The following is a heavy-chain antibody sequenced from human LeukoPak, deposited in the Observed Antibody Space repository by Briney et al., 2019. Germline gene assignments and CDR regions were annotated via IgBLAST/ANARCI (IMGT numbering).Heavy chain of an antibody. J-gene: IGHJ5*02. CDR2: INWNGGST. V-gene: IGHV3-20*01. Sequence: GGPLRLSCAASGFTFYDYGMSWVRPAPGKGLEWVSGINWNGGSTGYADSVKGRFTISRDNAKNSLYLQMNSLGAEDTALYHCARDQVWMVHNWSDPWGQGTLVTVSS. CDR1: GFTFYDYG. D-gene: IGHD2-2*03. CDR3: ARDQVWMVHNWSDP.